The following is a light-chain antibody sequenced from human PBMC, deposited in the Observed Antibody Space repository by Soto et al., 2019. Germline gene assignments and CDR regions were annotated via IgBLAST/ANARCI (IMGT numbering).Light chain of an antibody. V-gene: IGKV1-5*03. J-gene: IGKJ4*01. CDR1: QSLGDW. CDR3: QQYDHYPLT. CDR2: RAS. Sequence: DIQLTQSPSTLSASVGDRVTITCRASQSLGDWLAWYQQKPGTAPRLLIYRASVLESGVPSRFSGSGSGTVFVLTISSLQPDDFATYYCQQYDHYPLTFGGGTKVEIK.